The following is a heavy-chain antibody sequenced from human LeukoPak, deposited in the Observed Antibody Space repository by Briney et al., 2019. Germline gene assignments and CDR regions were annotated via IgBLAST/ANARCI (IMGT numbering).Heavy chain of an antibody. CDR3: AKGGGSYWVYYMDV. V-gene: IGHV3-74*03. Sequence: PGGSLRLACAASGFTSSTYWMHWVRQAPGKGLVWVSRINTDGSDISYADSVRGRFTISRDNARNTLYLQMNSLRADDTAVYYCAKGGGSYWVYYMDVWGTGTTVTVSS. CDR1: GFTSSTYW. D-gene: IGHD1-26*01. CDR2: INTDGSDI. J-gene: IGHJ6*03.